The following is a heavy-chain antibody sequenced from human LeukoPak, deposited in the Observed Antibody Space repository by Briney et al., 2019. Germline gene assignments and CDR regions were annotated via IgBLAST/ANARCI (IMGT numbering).Heavy chain of an antibody. J-gene: IGHJ4*02. Sequence: GGSLRLSCAASGFTVSANYMSWVRQAPGKGLVWLSRISGDGTIKTYADFVKGRFTISRDNTKNILYLQMNSLKVEDTAMYYCSRSQFDYWGQGVLVTVSS. CDR3: SRSQFDY. CDR2: ISGDGTIK. CDR1: GFTVSANY. V-gene: IGHV3-74*03.